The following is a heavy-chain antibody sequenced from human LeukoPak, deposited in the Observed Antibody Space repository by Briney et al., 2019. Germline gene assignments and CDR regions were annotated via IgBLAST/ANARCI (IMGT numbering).Heavy chain of an antibody. CDR3: ARMVWGSGSYPYWFDP. V-gene: IGHV4-30-2*01. CDR1: GGSIGSGGYS. Sequence: SETLSLTCAVSGGSIGSGGYSWSWIRQPPGKGLEWIGYIYHSGSTYYNPSLKSRVTISVDRSKNQFSLKLSSVTAVDTAVYYCARMVWGSGSYPYWFDPWGQGTLVTVSS. CDR2: IYHSGST. J-gene: IGHJ5*02. D-gene: IGHD3-10*01.